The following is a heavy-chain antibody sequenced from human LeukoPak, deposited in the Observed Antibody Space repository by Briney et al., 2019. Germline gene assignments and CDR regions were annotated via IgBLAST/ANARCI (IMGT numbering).Heavy chain of an antibody. V-gene: IGHV4-59*08. CDR2: IYYSGST. J-gene: IGHJ4*02. D-gene: IGHD3-22*01. CDR1: GGSISSYY. CDR3: ARHPGDYYDSSGSLAIDY. Sequence: SETLSLTCTVSGGSISSYYWSWIRQPPGKGLEWIGYIYYSGSTNYNPSLKSRVTISVDTSENQFSLQRSSVTAADTAVYYCARHPGDYYDSSGSLAIDYWGQGTLVTVSS.